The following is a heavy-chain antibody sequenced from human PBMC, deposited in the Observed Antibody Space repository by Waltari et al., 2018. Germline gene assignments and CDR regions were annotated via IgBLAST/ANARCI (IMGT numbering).Heavy chain of an antibody. CDR1: GGTFSSYA. J-gene: IGHJ4*02. D-gene: IGHD3-3*01. V-gene: IGHV1-69*14. Sequence: QVQLVQSGAEVKKPGSSVKVSCTASGGTFSSYAISWVRQPTGHGLEWMGGIIPIFGTANYAQKFQGRVTITADKSTSTAYMELSSLRSEDTAVYYCARDPGSYYDFWSGYYAPDYWGQGTLVTVSS. CDR2: IIPIFGTA. CDR3: ARDPGSYYDFWSGYYAPDY.